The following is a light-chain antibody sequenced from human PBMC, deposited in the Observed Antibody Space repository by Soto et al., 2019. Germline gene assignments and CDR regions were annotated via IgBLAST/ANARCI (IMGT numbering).Light chain of an antibody. CDR1: QSVSSNY. V-gene: IGKV3-20*01. J-gene: IGKJ1*01. CDR3: QQYGGSPRT. Sequence: EIVLTQSPGTLSLSPGERATLSCTASQSVSSNYLAWYQQKPGQAPRLLIYGASCMGTGIPDRFSGSGTVTDLTLTSSRMEPDEFVVYYCQQYGGSPRTFGQGTKVEIK. CDR2: GAS.